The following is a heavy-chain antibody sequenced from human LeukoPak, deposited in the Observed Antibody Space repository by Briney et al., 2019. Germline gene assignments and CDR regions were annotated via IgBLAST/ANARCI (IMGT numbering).Heavy chain of an antibody. CDR2: INPSGGST. D-gene: IGHD6-25*01. CDR1: GHTFTSYY. V-gene: IGHV1-46*01. J-gene: IGHJ6*02. Sequence: ASVKVSCKASGHTFTSYYMHWVRRAPGQGLEWMGIINPSGGSTSYAQKFQGRVTMTRDTSTSTVYMELSSLRSEDTAVYYCARRAAAGISYYYYYGMDVWGQGTTVTVSS. CDR3: ARRAAAGISYYYYYGMDV.